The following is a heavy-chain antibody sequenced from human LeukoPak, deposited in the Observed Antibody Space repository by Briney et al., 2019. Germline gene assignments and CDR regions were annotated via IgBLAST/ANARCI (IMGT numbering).Heavy chain of an antibody. CDR3: AREDIDGPVTTLTPYYFDY. CDR1: GGSFSGYY. V-gene: IGHV4-34*01. CDR2: INHSGRT. J-gene: IGHJ4*02. Sequence: SETLSLTCAVYGGSFSGYYWSWIRQPPGKGLEWIGEINHSGRTNYNPSLKTRVNIYVATSKNPLSLTLNSVTAADTAVYYCAREDIDGPVTTLTPYYFDYWGQGTLVTVSS. D-gene: IGHD4-17*01.